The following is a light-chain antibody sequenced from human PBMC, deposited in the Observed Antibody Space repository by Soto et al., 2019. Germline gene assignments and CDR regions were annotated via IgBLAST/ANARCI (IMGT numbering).Light chain of an antibody. CDR1: QSVGSN. CDR3: QQRTTWPLT. CDR2: DAS. Sequence: EIVLTQSPATLSLSPGERATLSCRASQSVGSNLAWYQQKPGQAPMLLIYDASNRATGIPARFSGSGSGTDFTLTISSLEPEDFAVYYCQQRTTWPLTFGGGTKVGIK. J-gene: IGKJ4*01. V-gene: IGKV3-11*01.